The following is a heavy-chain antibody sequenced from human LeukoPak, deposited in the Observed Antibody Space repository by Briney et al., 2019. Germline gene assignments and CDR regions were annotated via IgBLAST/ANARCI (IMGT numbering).Heavy chain of an antibody. D-gene: IGHD3-22*01. CDR2: IYYSGST. V-gene: IGHV4-59*08. Sequence: SETLSLTCTVSGASISSYYWSWSRQPPGKGLEWIGHIYYSGSTNYNPSLKSRVTISVDTSKNQLSLKLSSVTAADTAVYYCARHRYYYDSSGYYWFDPWGQGTLVTVSS. CDR3: ARHRYYYDSSGYYWFDP. J-gene: IGHJ5*02. CDR1: GASISSYY.